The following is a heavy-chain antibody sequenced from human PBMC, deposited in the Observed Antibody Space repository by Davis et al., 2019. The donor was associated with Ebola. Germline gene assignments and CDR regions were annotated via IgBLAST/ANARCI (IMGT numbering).Heavy chain of an antibody. CDR2: IWYDGSNK. Sequence: GESLKISCAASGFTFSSYGMHWVRQAPGKGLEWVAVIWYDGSNKYYADSVKGRFTISRDNSKNTLYLQMNSLRAGDTAVYYCARDRTTLDYWGQGTLVTVSS. D-gene: IGHD2-2*01. J-gene: IGHJ4*02. V-gene: IGHV3-33*01. CDR3: ARDRTTLDY. CDR1: GFTFSSYG.